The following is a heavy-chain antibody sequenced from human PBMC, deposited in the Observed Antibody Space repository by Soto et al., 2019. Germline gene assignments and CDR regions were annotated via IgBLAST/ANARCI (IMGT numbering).Heavy chain of an antibody. CDR2: INAGNGDT. Sequence: QVQLVQSGAEVKKPGASVKVSCKASGYTFPSYVIHWVRQAPGQSLDWMGRINAGNGDTKYSQKFQGRVTITRDTSASTAYMERSIPRSEDTAVYYCARDEDSGSYYGYLGQGTLVTVS. V-gene: IGHV1-3*01. D-gene: IGHD1-26*01. CDR3: ARDEDSGSYYGY. J-gene: IGHJ4*02. CDR1: GYTFPSYV.